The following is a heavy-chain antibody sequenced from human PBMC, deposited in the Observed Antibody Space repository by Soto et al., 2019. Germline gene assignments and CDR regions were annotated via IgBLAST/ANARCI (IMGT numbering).Heavy chain of an antibody. V-gene: IGHV3-30-3*01. Sequence: GGSLKLSCAASGLSFRRDSTHWVHQPPGKGLEWVALISYDGSNKYYADSVKGRFTISRDNSKNMLYLQMSSRRGGDTAVYYCARDLYYYDSSGDYVRPSGTPSYFQGMEDWRQGTTVTVS. CDR2: ISYDGSNK. CDR3: ARDLYYYDSSGDYVRPSGTPSYFQGMED. J-gene: IGHJ6*02. D-gene: IGHD3-22*01. CDR1: GLSFRRDS.